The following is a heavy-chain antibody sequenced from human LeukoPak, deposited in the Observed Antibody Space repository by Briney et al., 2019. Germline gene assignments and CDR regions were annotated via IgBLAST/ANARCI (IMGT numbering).Heavy chain of an antibody. CDR2: IRKKVNSHST. Sequence: GGSLRLSCAASGFRFSDHYMDWVRRAPGKGLEWVGRIRKKVNSHSTEYAASVKGRFTISRDDLDNSLYLQMDSLRTEDTAVYYCSRAQSNGDYFDHWGQGTLVTVSS. CDR3: SRAQSNGDYFDH. J-gene: IGHJ4*02. D-gene: IGHD4-11*01. CDR1: GFRFSDHY. V-gene: IGHV3-72*01.